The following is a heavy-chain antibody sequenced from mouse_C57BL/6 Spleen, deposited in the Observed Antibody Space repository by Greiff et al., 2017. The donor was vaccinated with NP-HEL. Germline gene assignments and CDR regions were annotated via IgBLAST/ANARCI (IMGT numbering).Heavy chain of an antibody. D-gene: IGHD1-1*01. CDR1: GYTFTDYY. CDR2: INPNNGGT. Sequence: EVQLQQSGPELVKPGASVKISCKASGYTFTDYYMNWVKQSHGKSLEWIGDINPNNGGTSYNQKFKGKATLTVDKSSSTAYMELRSLTSEDSAVYYCARTLITTVVADWGQGTTLTVSS. CDR3: ARTLITTVVAD. J-gene: IGHJ2*01. V-gene: IGHV1-26*01.